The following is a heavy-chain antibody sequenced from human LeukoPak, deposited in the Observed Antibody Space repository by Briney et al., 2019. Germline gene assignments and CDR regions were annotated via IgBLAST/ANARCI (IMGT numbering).Heavy chain of an antibody. CDR2: IYTSGST. V-gene: IGHV4-4*07. D-gene: IGHD2-2*01. CDR3: ARSPIVVVPAAIYYYYYMDV. CDR1: GGSISSYY. J-gene: IGHJ6*03. Sequence: SETLSLTCTVSGGSISSYYWSWIRQPAGKGLEWIGRIYTSGSTNYNPSLKSRVTMSVDTSKNQFSLKLSSVTAADTAVYYCARSPIVVVPAAIYYYYYMDVWGKGTTVTVSS.